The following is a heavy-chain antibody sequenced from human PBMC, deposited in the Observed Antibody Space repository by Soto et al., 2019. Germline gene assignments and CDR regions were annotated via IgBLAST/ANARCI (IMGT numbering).Heavy chain of an antibody. D-gene: IGHD4-17*01. CDR2: IYKSGST. CDR3: ATTRKTGDFNNFPFDY. J-gene: IGHJ4*02. CDR1: ADSISGYY. Sequence: PSETLSLTCTVSADSISGYYWNWIRRSPGKGLEWIGYIYKSGSTKYNPSLKSRVTISADTSKNQFSLKLRFVTAADTAVFFCATTRKTGDFNNFPFDYWGQGALVTVSS. V-gene: IGHV4-59*08.